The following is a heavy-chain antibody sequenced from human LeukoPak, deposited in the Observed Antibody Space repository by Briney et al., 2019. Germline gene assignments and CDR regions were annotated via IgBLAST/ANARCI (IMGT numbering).Heavy chain of an antibody. V-gene: IGHV5-51*01. CDR3: AIYSDTYYFDH. CDR2: IYPGDSDT. D-gene: IGHD1-26*01. CDR1: GYSFTSYW. J-gene: IGHJ4*02. Sequence: GESLKISCKGSGYSFTSYWIGWVRQMPGKGLEGMGIIYPGDSDTRYSPSFQGQVTISADKSISTAYLRWSSLTASATAMYYCAIYSDTYYFDHWGQGTLVTVSS.